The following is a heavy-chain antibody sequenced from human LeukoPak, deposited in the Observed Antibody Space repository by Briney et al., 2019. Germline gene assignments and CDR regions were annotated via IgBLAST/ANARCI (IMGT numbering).Heavy chain of an antibody. J-gene: IGHJ4*02. V-gene: IGHV3-23*01. CDR1: GFTFSSYA. CDR2: ISGSGGST. D-gene: IGHD3-22*01. Sequence: PGGSLRLSCAASGFTFSSYAMSWVRQAPGKGLEWVSAISGSGGSTYYADSVKGRFTISRDNSKNTLYLQMNSLRAEDTAVYYCAKDRPKGYYDSSGSFGYWGQGTLVTVSS. CDR3: AKDRPKGYYDSSGSFGY.